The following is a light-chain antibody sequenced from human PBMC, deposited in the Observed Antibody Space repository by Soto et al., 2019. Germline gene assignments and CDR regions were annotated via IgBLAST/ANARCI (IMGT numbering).Light chain of an antibody. Sequence: EIVLTQSPATLSLSPGERATLSCRASQSLLSTYLAWYQQIPGQPPRLLIYAASIRATGVPNRFSSSAAGTDFTLTSTTLEPEDLGMYYYQQHIYLRTFSQGTRVEIK. CDR3: QQHIYLRT. V-gene: IGKV3D-20*02. J-gene: IGKJ1*01. CDR2: AAS. CDR1: QSLLSTY.